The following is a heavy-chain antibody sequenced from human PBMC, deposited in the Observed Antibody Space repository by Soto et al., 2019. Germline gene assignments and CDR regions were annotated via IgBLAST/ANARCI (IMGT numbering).Heavy chain of an antibody. J-gene: IGHJ5*02. V-gene: IGHV4-59*01. CDR2: IYYSGST. CDR1: GGSISSYY. Sequence: SETLSLTCTVSGGSISSYYWSWIRQPPGKGLEWIGYIYYSGSTNYNPSLKSRVTISVDTSKNQFSLKLSSVTAADTAVYYCARLQQLVGGSWFDPWGQGTLVTVSS. D-gene: IGHD6-13*01. CDR3: ARLQQLVGGSWFDP.